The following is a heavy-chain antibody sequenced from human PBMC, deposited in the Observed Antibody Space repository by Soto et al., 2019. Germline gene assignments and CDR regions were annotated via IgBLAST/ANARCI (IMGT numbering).Heavy chain of an antibody. J-gene: IGHJ4*02. Sequence: QVQLQQWGAGLLKPSETLSLTCAVYGGSFSGYYWSWIRQPPGKGLEWIGEINHSGSTNYNPSLMSRVTISVDTSKIQYSLKLSSVTAADTAVYYCARGRGLGNSGYFDYWGQGTLVTVSS. D-gene: IGHD3-9*01. CDR1: GGSFSGYY. V-gene: IGHV4-34*01. CDR2: INHSGST. CDR3: ARGRGLGNSGYFDY.